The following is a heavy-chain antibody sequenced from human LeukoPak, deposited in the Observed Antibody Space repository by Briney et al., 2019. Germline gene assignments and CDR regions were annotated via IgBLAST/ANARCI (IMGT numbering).Heavy chain of an antibody. D-gene: IGHD2-2*01. V-gene: IGHV4-30-4*08. CDR3: ARVGLDGDIVVVPAANLVPSVWFDP. J-gene: IGHJ5*02. CDR1: GGSISSGDYY. CDR2: IYYSGST. Sequence: PSQTLSLTCTVSGGSISSGDYYWSWIRQPPGKGLEWIGYIYYSGSTYYNPSLKSRVTISVDTSKNQFSLKLSSVTAADTAVYYCARVGLDGDIVVVPAANLVPSVWFDPWGQGTLVTVSS.